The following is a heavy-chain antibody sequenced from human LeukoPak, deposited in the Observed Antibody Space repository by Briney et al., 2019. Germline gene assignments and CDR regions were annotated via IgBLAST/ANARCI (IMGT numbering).Heavy chain of an antibody. J-gene: IGHJ6*02. V-gene: IGHV3-21*01. CDR1: GFXLSSYS. D-gene: IGHD2-21*02. Sequence: GGSLRLSCAASGFXLSSYSMNWVRQAPGKGLEWVSSISSSSDYIYYADSVKGRFTISRDNAKNSLYLQMNSLRAEDTAVYYCARRASCGGDCYSGAYYYYGMDVWGQGTTVTASS. CDR3: ARRASCGGDCYSGAYYYYGMDV. CDR2: ISSSSDYI.